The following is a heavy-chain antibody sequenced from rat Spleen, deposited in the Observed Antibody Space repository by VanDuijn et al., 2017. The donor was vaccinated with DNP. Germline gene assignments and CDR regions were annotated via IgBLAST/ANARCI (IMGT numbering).Heavy chain of an antibody. Sequence: EVQLVESGGGLVQPGRSLKLSCAASGFTFSDYNMAWVRQAPKRGLEWVATISYDGGSTFYRDSVKGRFTISRENARNTLYLQMDSLRSEDTATYYCARHVLPLRVWDYWGQGVMVTVSS. CDR3: ARHVLPLRVWDY. D-gene: IGHD1-4*01. CDR2: ISYDGGST. CDR1: GFTFSDYN. J-gene: IGHJ2*01. V-gene: IGHV5-7*01.